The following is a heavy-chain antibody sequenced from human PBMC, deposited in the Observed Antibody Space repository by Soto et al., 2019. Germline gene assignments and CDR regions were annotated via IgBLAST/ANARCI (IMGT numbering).Heavy chain of an antibody. V-gene: IGHV4-34*01. D-gene: IGHD3-10*01. Sequence: PSETLSLTCAVYGGSFSGYYWSWIRQPPGKGLEWIGEINHSGSTNYNPSLKSRVTISVDTSKNQFSLKLSSVTAADTAVYYCARGHPLWFGELSDWFDPWGQGTLVTVSS. CDR3: ARGHPLWFGELSDWFDP. J-gene: IGHJ5*02. CDR2: INHSGST. CDR1: GGSFSGYY.